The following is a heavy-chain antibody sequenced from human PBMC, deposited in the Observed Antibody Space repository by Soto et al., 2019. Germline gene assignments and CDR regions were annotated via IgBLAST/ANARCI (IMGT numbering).Heavy chain of an antibody. CDR3: ARTGKFYYYDNSAELFDP. CDR2: TYYRSKWYS. Sequence: SQTLSLTCAISGDSVSSNSAAWNWIRQSPSRGLEWLGRTYYRSKWYSVYAASVKSRATIKPDTSKNQFSLQLNSVTPEDTAVYFCARTGKFYYYDNSAELFDPWGQGPLVTVSS. CDR1: GDSVSSNSAA. D-gene: IGHD3-22*01. J-gene: IGHJ5*02. V-gene: IGHV6-1*01.